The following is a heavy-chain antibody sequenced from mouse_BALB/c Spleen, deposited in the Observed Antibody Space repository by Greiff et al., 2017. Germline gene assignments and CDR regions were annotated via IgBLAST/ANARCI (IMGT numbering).Heavy chain of an antibody. Sequence: LQQSGSELVRPGASVKLSCKASGYTFTSYWMHWVKQRPGQGLEWIGNIYPGSGSTNYDEKFKSKATLTVDTSSSTAYMQLSSLTSEDSAVYYCTREGDYDGFAYWGQGTLVTVSA. J-gene: IGHJ3*01. V-gene: IGHV1S22*01. CDR2: IYPGSGST. CDR1: GYTFTSYW. D-gene: IGHD2-4*01. CDR3: TREGDYDGFAY.